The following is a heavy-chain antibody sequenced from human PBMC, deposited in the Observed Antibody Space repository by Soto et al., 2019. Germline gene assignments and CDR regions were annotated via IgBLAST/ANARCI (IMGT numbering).Heavy chain of an antibody. Sequence: SETLSLTCTVSGGSISSYYWSWIWQPPGKGLEWIGYIYYSGSTNYNPSLKSRVTISVDTSKNQFSLKLSSVTAADTAVYYCARGDGYINDAFDIWGQGTMVTVSS. CDR3: ARGDGYINDAFDI. J-gene: IGHJ3*02. V-gene: IGHV4-59*01. CDR1: GGSISSYY. D-gene: IGHD2-21*01. CDR2: IYYSGST.